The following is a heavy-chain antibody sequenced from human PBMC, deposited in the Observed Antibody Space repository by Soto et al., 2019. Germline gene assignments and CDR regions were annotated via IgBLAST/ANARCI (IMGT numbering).Heavy chain of an antibody. CDR3: AREGLVRSHTHPNYYYYGMDV. CDR2: ISAYNGNT. D-gene: IGHD6-19*01. CDR1: GYTFTSYG. J-gene: IGHJ6*02. V-gene: IGHV1-18*01. Sequence: ASVKVSCKASGYTFTSYGISWVRQAHRQGLEWMGWISAYNGNTNYAQKLQGRVTMTTDTSTSTAYMELRSLRSDDTAVYYCAREGLVRSHTHPNYYYYGMDVWGQGTTVTVSS.